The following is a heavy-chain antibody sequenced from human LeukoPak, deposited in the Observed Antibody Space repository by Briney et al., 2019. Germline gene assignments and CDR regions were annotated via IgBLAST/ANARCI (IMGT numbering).Heavy chain of an antibody. J-gene: IGHJ4*02. CDR1: GGSISSYY. D-gene: IGHD2-2*01. CDR3: AGRSRNAWYYDY. V-gene: IGHV4-59*01. CDR2: IYYSGSA. Sequence: SETLSLTCTVSGGSISSYYWSWIRQPPGKGLEWIGYIYYSGSATYNPSLKSRVTISLNTSKNQFSLKLSSVTAADTALYYCAGRSRNAWYYDYWGQGTLVIVSS.